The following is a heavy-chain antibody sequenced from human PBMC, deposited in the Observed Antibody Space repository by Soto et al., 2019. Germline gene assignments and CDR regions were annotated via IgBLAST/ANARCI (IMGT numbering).Heavy chain of an antibody. J-gene: IGHJ4*02. V-gene: IGHV3-23*01. CDR2: ISGSGGST. CDR3: EKGVGLVVVAAAYFDY. CDR1: GFTFSSYA. D-gene: IGHD2-15*01. Sequence: EVQLLESGGGLVQPGGSLRLSCAASGFTFSSYAMSWVRQAPGKGLEWVSAISGSGGSTYYADSVKGRFTISRDNSKNTLYLQMNSLRAEDTAVYYCEKGVGLVVVAAAYFDYWGQGTLVTVSS.